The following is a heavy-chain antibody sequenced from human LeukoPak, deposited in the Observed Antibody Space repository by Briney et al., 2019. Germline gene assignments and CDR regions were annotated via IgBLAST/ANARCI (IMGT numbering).Heavy chain of an antibody. J-gene: IGHJ6*02. CDR3: ARWYCGGGSCYSYYYGMDV. V-gene: IGHV1-18*01. CDR2: ISAHNGNT. CDR1: GYTVTSYG. D-gene: IGHD2-15*01. Sequence: GASVQVSCKASGYTVTSYGISWVRQAPGQGLEGMGWISAHNGNTKYVQKLQGRVTMTTDSSTSTAYMELRSLTSDDTAVYYCARWYCGGGSCYSYYYGMDVWGQGTTVTVSS.